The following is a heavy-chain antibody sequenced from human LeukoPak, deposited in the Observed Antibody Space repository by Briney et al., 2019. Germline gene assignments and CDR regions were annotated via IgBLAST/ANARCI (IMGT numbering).Heavy chain of an antibody. CDR1: GGSFSGYY. J-gene: IGHJ4*02. D-gene: IGHD3-16*01. CDR2: INHSGST. CDR3: ARASTYYDYVWGSSKYYFDY. Sequence: SETLSLTCAVYGGSFSGYYWSWIRQPPGKGLEWIGEINHSGSTNYNPSLKSRVTISVDTSKNQFSLKLSSVTAADTAVYYCARASTYYDYVWGSSKYYFDYWGQGTLVTVSS. V-gene: IGHV4-34*01.